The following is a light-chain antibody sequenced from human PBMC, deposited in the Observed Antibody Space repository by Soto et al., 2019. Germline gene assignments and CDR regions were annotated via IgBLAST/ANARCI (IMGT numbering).Light chain of an antibody. CDR2: DVS. CDR3: QQSSIWPLT. J-gene: IGKJ4*01. CDR1: QSVSSY. V-gene: IGKV3-11*01. Sequence: EIVLTQSPATLSLSPGERATLSCRASQSVSSYLAWYQQKPGQAPRLLIHDVSNRATGIPARFSGSGSGTDFTLTISSLEPEDFAVYYCQQSSIWPLTFGGGTKAEI.